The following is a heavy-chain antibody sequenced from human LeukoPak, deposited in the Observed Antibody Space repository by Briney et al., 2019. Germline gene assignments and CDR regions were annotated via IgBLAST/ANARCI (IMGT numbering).Heavy chain of an antibody. Sequence: GGSLRLSCTASEFTFGDYAMSWVRQAPGKGLEWGGFIRSKAYGGTTEYAASVKGRFTISRDDSKSIAYLQMNSLKTEDTAVYYCTRVSSLLWFGELLRDYYYGMDVWGKGTTVTVSS. D-gene: IGHD3-10*01. J-gene: IGHJ6*04. CDR3: TRVSSLLWFGELLRDYYYGMDV. CDR2: IRSKAYGGTT. V-gene: IGHV3-49*04. CDR1: EFTFGDYA.